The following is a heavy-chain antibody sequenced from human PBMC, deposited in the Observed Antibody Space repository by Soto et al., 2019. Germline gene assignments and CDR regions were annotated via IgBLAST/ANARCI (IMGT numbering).Heavy chain of an antibody. D-gene: IGHD3-3*01. V-gene: IGHV3-33*01. CDR1: GFPFSSYC. CDR2: IWYDGSNK. J-gene: IGHJ6*03. Sequence: GGSLSLSCAASGFPFSSYCMHWVRQAPGKGLEWVAVIWYDGSNKYYADSVKGRFTISRDNSKNTLYLQMNSLRAEDTAVYYCARDDTIFGVPYYMDVWGKGTTVTVSS. CDR3: ARDDTIFGVPYYMDV.